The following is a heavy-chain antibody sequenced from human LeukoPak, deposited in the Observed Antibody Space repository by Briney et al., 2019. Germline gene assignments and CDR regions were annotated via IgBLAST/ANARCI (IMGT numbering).Heavy chain of an antibody. CDR1: TFSISSGYY. CDR2: IYYSGST. Sequence: SETLSLTRTVSTFSISSGYYWGWIRQPPGKGLEWIGYIYYSGSTNYNPSLKSRVTISVDTSKNQFSLKLSSVTAADTAVYYCARSGTTYYYGSGLFFWGQGTLVTVSS. J-gene: IGHJ4*02. CDR3: ARSGTTYYYGSGLFF. V-gene: IGHV4-61*01. D-gene: IGHD3-10*01.